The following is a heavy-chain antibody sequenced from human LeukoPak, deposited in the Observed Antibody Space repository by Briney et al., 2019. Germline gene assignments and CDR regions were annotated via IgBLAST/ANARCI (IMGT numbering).Heavy chain of an antibody. Sequence: PSETLSLTCTVSGYSISSGYYWSWIRQPPGKGLEWIGEINHSGSTNYNPSLKSRVTISVDTSKNQFSLKLSSVTAADTAVYYCARGNLDVWGKGTTVTVSS. CDR1: GYSISSGYY. J-gene: IGHJ6*04. V-gene: IGHV4-38-2*02. CDR3: ARGNLDV. CDR2: INHSGST.